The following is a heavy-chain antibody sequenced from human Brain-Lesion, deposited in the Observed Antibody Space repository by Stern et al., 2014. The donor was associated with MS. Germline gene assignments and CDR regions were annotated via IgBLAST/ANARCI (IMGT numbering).Heavy chain of an antibody. Sequence: QVQLVESGPGLVKPSQTLSLTCNVSGGSISSGSDYWSWLRQPVGQGLQWIGRIHPRGSAYYTPSLKSRVTISTDTSKNQFSLELTSATAADTAIYYCASGYRIFDYWGQGILVTVSS. V-gene: IGHV4-61*02. CDR1: GGSISSGSDY. CDR2: IHPRGSA. J-gene: IGHJ4*02. CDR3: ASGYRIFDY. D-gene: IGHD5-18*01.